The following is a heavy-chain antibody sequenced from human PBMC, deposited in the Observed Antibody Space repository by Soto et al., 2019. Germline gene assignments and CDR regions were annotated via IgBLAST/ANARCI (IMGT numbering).Heavy chain of an antibody. Sequence: SETLSLTCTVSGGSVSSDSYYWTWIRQPPGKGLEWIGLIYNSGDTNYNPSLKSRVTMLLDTSKNQFSLKLNSVTAADTAVYYCARDPGTAPGRGSPDHSGQGTLVTVSS. V-gene: IGHV4-61*01. D-gene: IGHD6-25*01. CDR3: ARDPGTAPGRGSPDH. J-gene: IGHJ4*02. CDR1: GGSVSSDSYY. CDR2: IYNSGDT.